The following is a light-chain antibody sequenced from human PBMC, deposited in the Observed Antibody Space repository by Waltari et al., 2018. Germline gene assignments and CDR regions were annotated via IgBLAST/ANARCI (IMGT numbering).Light chain of an antibody. CDR3: AAWDDSLSGPWV. Sequence: QSVLTQPPSASGTTGQRVTIPCSGSSSNIGSNYVYWYQQLPGTAPELLIYRNTQRRSGVPDRFSGSKSGTSASLAISGLRSEDEADYYCAAWDDSLSGPWVFGGGTKLTVL. V-gene: IGLV1-47*01. J-gene: IGLJ3*02. CDR1: SSNIGSNY. CDR2: RNT.